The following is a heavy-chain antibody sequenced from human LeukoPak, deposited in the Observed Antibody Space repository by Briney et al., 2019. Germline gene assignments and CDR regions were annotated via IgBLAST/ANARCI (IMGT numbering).Heavy chain of an antibody. Sequence: GRSLRLSCAASGFTFSSYAMHWVRQAPGKGLEWVAVISYDGSNKYYADSVKGRFTISRDNSKNTLYLQMNSLRAEDTAVYYCARGDWFAPWGQGTLVTVSS. V-gene: IGHV3-30-3*01. CDR2: ISYDGSNK. CDR1: GFTFSSYA. J-gene: IGHJ5*02. CDR3: ARGDWFAP.